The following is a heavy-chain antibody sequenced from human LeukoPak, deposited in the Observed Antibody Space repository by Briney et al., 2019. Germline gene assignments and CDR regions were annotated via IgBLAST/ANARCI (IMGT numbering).Heavy chain of an antibody. CDR3: ARLTSSWSFDY. V-gene: IGHV5-10-1*04. CDR2: IDPGDSYT. CDR1: GYSFTSYW. D-gene: IGHD6-13*01. Sequence: GESLRISCKGSGYSFTSYWITWVRLMPGEGLEWMGTIDPGDSYTNYSPSFQGQVTISADKSITTAYLQWSSLKASDTAMYYCARLTSSWSFDYWGQGTLVTVSS. J-gene: IGHJ4*02.